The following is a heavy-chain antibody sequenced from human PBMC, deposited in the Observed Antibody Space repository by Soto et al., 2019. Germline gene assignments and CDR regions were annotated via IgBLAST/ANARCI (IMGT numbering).Heavy chain of an antibody. Sequence: ASVKVSCKASGYTFTSYGISWVRQAPGQGLEWMGWISAYNGNTNYAQKLQGRVTMTTDTSTSTAYMELRSLRSDDTAVYYCARDWSLLWFGEWRAPQQKFDYWGQGTLVTVSS. J-gene: IGHJ4*02. D-gene: IGHD3-10*01. CDR1: GYTFTSYG. V-gene: IGHV1-18*01. CDR2: ISAYNGNT. CDR3: ARDWSLLWFGEWRAPQQKFDY.